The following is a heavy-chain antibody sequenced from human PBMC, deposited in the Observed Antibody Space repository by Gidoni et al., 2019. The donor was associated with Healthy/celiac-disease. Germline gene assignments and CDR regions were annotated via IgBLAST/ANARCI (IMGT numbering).Heavy chain of an antibody. CDR3: TRPRSYDYGDYYYYYYYGMDV. Sequence: VQLLESGGGLVQPGGSLKLSCAASGFASIGSPIHWFRQAAGKGLEWVGRIRSKANSYVTAYAASVKGRFTISRDDSKNTAYLQMNSLKTEDTAVYYCTRPRSYDYGDYYYYYYYGMDVWGQGTTVTVSS. D-gene: IGHD4-17*01. J-gene: IGHJ6*02. CDR1: GFASIGSP. CDR2: IRSKANSYVT. V-gene: IGHV3-73*01.